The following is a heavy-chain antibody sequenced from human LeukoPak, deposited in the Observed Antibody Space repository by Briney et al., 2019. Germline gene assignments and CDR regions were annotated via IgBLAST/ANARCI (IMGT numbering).Heavy chain of an antibody. V-gene: IGHV3-21*01. CDR2: ISSSSSYI. Sequence: GGSLRLSCAASGFTFSSYSMNWVRQAPGKGLEWVSSISSSSSYIYYADSVKGRFTISRDNAKNSLYLQMNSLRAEDTVVYYCARLRSTSSRAFVILGQGTMVTVSP. D-gene: IGHD2-2*01. CDR3: ARLRSTSSRAFVI. J-gene: IGHJ3*02. CDR1: GFTFSSYS.